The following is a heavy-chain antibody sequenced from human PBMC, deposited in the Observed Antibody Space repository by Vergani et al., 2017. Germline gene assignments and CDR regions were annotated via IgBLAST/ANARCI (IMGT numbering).Heavy chain of an antibody. Sequence: QVQLVQSGAEVKKPGSSVKVSCKASGGTFSRYAISGVRQAPGQGLEWMGGIIPIFGTANYAQKFQGRVTITADEATSTAYMELSSLRSEDTAVYYCARAITIFGVVINYYYYMDVWGKGTTVTVSS. V-gene: IGHV1-69*01. D-gene: IGHD3-3*01. CDR1: GGTFSRYA. CDR3: ARAITIFGVVINYYYYMDV. J-gene: IGHJ6*03. CDR2: IIPIFGTA.